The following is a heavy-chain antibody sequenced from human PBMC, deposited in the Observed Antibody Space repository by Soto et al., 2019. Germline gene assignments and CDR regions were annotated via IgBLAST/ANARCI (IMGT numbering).Heavy chain of an antibody. CDR1: GFTFSSYG. V-gene: IGHV3-33*01. CDR2: RWYDGSNK. J-gene: IGHJ6*02. Sequence: QVQLVESGGGVVQPGRSLRLSCAASGFTFSSYGMHWVRQAPGKGLEWVAVRWYDGSNKYYADSVKGRFTISRDNSKNTLYLQMNSLRAEDTAVYYCARDIELSRSYYGMDVWGQGTTVTVSS. D-gene: IGHD1-26*01. CDR3: ARDIELSRSYYGMDV.